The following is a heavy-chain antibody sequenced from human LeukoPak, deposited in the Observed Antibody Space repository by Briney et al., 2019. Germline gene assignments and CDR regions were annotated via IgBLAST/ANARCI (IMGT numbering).Heavy chain of an antibody. V-gene: IGHV3-23*01. J-gene: IGHJ4*02. CDR1: GFTFSSYA. CDR3: ARGVPYDSWSGPHYSDY. Sequence: GGSLRLSCAASGFTFSSYAMNWVRQAPGKGLGWVAAISGSGAGTYYADSVKGRFTISRDSAKNSLYLQMNSLRAEDTAVYYCARGVPYDSWSGPHYSDYWGQGTLVTVSS. D-gene: IGHD3-3*01. CDR2: ISGSGAGT.